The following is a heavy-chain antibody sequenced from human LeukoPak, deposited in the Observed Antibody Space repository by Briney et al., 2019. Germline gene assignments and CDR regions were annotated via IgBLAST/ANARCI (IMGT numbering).Heavy chain of an antibody. Sequence: PGGSLRLSCAAPGFTFTSYAMQWVRQAPGKGLEWVAVISKDGSKNYYADSVKGRFTISRDNSKNTMNLHMIGLRPEDTAIYYCVRGRTYNTGWYYFDYWGQGTLVTVSS. CDR2: ISKDGSKN. D-gene: IGHD6-19*01. J-gene: IGHJ4*02. CDR1: GFTFTSYA. CDR3: VRGRTYNTGWYYFDY. V-gene: IGHV3-30-3*01.